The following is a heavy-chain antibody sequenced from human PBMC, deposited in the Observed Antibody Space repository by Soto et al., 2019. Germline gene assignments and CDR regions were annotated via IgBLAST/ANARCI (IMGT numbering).Heavy chain of an antibody. Sequence: SETLSLTCTVSGGSISVRSYYWGWIRNPPGRGLGWIGSIYYSGSTYYNPSLKSRVTISVDTSKNQFSLKLSSVTAADTAVYYCARHLIHDYIWGSYRPGHFDYWGQGTLVTVSS. D-gene: IGHD3-16*02. CDR3: ARHLIHDYIWGSYRPGHFDY. CDR2: IYYSGST. V-gene: IGHV4-39*01. CDR1: GGSISVRSYY. J-gene: IGHJ4*02.